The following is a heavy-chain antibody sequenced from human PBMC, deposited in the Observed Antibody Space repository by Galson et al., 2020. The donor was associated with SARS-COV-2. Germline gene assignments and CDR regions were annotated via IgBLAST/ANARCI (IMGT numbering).Heavy chain of an antibody. CDR1: GDSIASSNYY. D-gene: IGHD2-2*01. Sequence: SETLSLTCTVSGDSIASSNYYWGWIRQPPGKGLEWIGYISYSGSTYYNPFLNSRVTISVDTSKNQFSLKLTSVTAADTGVYFCARPDATGWFDPWGQGTLVTVSS. V-gene: IGHV4-39*01. CDR2: ISYSGST. CDR3: ARPDATGWFDP. J-gene: IGHJ5*02.